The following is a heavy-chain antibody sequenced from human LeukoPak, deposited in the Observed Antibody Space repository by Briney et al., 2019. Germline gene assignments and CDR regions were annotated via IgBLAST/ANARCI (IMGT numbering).Heavy chain of an antibody. V-gene: IGHV4-61*02. Sequence: SETLSLTCTVSGGSISSGSYYWSWIRQPAGKGLEWIGRIYTSGSTNYNPSLKSRATISVDTSKNQFSLKLSSVTAADTAVYYCATCGGDDISGSLDYFDYWGQGTLVTVSS. D-gene: IGHD3-22*01. J-gene: IGHJ4*02. CDR1: GGSISSGSYY. CDR3: ATCGGDDISGSLDYFDY. CDR2: IYTSGST.